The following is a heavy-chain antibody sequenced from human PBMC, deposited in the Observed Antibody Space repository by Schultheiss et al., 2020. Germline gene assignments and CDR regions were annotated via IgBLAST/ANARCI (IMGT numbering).Heavy chain of an antibody. D-gene: IGHD6-6*01. J-gene: IGHJ4*02. V-gene: IGHV4-61*01. CDR2: INHSGIT. Sequence: SETLSLTCTVSGGSVSSGSYYWSWIRQPPGKGLEWIGEINHSGITNYNPSLKSRVTISGDTSKNQFSLKMSSVTAADTAVYYCASGAQLGSFDYWGQGALVTVSA. CDR1: GGSVSSGSYY. CDR3: ASGAQLGSFDY.